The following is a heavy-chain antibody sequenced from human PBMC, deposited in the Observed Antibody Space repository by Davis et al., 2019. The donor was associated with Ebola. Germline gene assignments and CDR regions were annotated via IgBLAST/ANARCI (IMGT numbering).Heavy chain of an antibody. D-gene: IGHD1-26*01. CDR3: VKVGGTSYGDYYYGMDV. CDR1: GFTFSDFA. Sequence: GGSLRLSCAASGFTFSDFAMHWVRQAPGKGLEWVAVIWFDGSNEYYADSVKGRFTISRDNSKNTLYLHMKSLRAEDTAVYYCVKVGGTSYGDYYYGMDVWGKGTTVTVSS. CDR2: IWFDGSNE. J-gene: IGHJ6*04. V-gene: IGHV3-33*06.